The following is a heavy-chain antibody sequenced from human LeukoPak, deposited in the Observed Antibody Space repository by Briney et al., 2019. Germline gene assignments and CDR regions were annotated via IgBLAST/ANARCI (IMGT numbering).Heavy chain of an antibody. Sequence: SETLSLTCSVSGGSVSSYYWNWIRQPPGKGLEWIGFFYHSGGTHYNPSLKSRVTISLDTSKSQVSLNLNSVTAAGTAVYYCARGYSSGWNGRVAFDPWGQGTLVTVSS. CDR3: ARGYSSGWNGRVAFDP. V-gene: IGHV4-59*02. D-gene: IGHD6-19*01. J-gene: IGHJ5*02. CDR1: GGSVSSYY. CDR2: FYHSGGT.